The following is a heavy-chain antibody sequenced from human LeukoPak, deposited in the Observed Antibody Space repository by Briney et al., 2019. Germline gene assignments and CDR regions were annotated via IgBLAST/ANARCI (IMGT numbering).Heavy chain of an antibody. CDR1: GFTFSSYW. CDR3: ATDLDYYGSVCYYNAHSPFDY. CDR2: IWYDGSNK. Sequence: PGGSLRLSWAASGFTFSSYWIAGVRQAPGKGLDWVAVIWYDGSNKYYADSVKGRFTISRDNSKNTLYLQMNSLRAEDTAVYYCATDLDYYGSVCYYNAHSPFDYWGQGTLVTVSS. D-gene: IGHD3-10*01. J-gene: IGHJ4*02. V-gene: IGHV3-33*08.